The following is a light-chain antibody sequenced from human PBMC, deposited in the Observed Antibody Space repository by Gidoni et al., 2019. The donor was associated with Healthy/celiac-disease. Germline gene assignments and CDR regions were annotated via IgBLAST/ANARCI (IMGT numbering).Light chain of an antibody. CDR2: AAS. CDR3: QQDYSYPRT. CDR1: QGISSY. V-gene: IGKV1-8*01. J-gene: IGKJ1*01. Sequence: ALRMTQSPSSLSAATGARVTIPCRASQGISSYLAWYQQNPGKAPKLLIYAASTLQSGVPSRFSGSGSGTDFTLTISCLQSEDFAAYYCQQDYSYPRTFXQXTKVEIK.